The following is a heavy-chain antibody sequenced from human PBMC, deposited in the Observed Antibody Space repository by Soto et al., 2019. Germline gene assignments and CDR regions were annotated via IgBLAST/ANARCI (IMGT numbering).Heavy chain of an antibody. CDR2: RYYSEST. J-gene: IGHJ4*02. D-gene: IGHD2-15*01. V-gene: IGHV4-31*03. CDR3: ARTKCSGGSCYSWSLDY. CDR1: GGSITTGGYY. Sequence: SETLSLTCTVSGGSITTGGYYWSWIRQLPGKGLEWIGHRYYSESTYYNLSLKSRVSISLDTSKNQFSLKLSFVTAADTAMYYCARTKCSGGSCYSWSLDYWGQGTPVTVS.